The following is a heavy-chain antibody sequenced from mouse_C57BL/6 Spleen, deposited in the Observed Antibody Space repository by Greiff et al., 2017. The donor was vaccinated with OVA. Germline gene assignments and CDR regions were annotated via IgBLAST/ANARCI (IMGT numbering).Heavy chain of an antibody. J-gene: IGHJ2*01. CDR1: GYAFSSGW. CDR2: IYPGDGGT. V-gene: IGHV1-80*01. D-gene: IGHD3-1*01. CDR3: ARSGLRYFDY. Sequence: VKLLESGAELVKPGASVTISCKASGYAFSSGWMNWWKQRPGEGLEGIGQIYPGDGGTNYNGKFKGKATLTADKSSSTAYMQLSSLTSEDSAVYCCARSGLRYFDYWGQGTTLTVSS.